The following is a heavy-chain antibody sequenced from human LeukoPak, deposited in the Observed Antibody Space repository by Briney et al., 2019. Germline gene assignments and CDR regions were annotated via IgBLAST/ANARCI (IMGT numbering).Heavy chain of an antibody. CDR3: ATPEGYGSSFNYFDY. Sequence: SETLSLTCTVSGVSISSYYWSWVRQPPGKGLEWLGYIYYSGSTNYNPSLKTRVTISVDMSKNQFSLKLSSVTAADTAVYYCATPEGYGSSFNYFDYWGQGTLVTVSS. V-gene: IGHV4-59*12. J-gene: IGHJ4*02. CDR1: GVSISSYY. D-gene: IGHD6-13*01. CDR2: IYYSGST.